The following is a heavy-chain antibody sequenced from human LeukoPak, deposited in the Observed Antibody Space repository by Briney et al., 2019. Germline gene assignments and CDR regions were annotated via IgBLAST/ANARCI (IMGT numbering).Heavy chain of an antibody. J-gene: IGHJ4*02. D-gene: IGHD1-26*01. V-gene: IGHV1-8*01. CDR1: GYSFINYD. CDR3: ARSTMGARTTNDF. CDR2: MNPDSGNT. Sequence: GAAVKVSCKASGYSFINYDINWVRQGTRQGLEWMGWMNPDSGNTGYAQKFQGRVTITTDTSISTAYIELNSMNSDDTAMYYCARSTMGARTTNDFWGQGTLVTVSS.